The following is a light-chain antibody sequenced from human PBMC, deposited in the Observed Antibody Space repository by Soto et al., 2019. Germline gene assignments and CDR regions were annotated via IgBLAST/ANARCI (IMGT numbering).Light chain of an antibody. Sequence: EIVMTQSPATLSASPGERATLSCRASQIVSANLAWYQQKPGQAPRLLIYGASTRATGIPARFSGTGSGTEFTLTISSLQSEDLAVYYCQQYNNWPLTFGGGTKVEIK. CDR2: GAS. J-gene: IGKJ4*01. CDR1: QIVSAN. CDR3: QQYNNWPLT. V-gene: IGKV3D-15*01.